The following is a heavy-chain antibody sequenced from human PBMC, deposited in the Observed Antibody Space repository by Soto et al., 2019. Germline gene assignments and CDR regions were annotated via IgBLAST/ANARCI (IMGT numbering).Heavy chain of an antibody. CDR2: IGISGDT. J-gene: IGHJ4*02. CDR1: GFTFSKFD. D-gene: IGHD2-15*01. Sequence: VRLSCEASGFTFSKFDMHWVRQPTGKGLEWVSTIGISGDTYYAVSVKGRFTISRDNAKNSLSLQMNSLRAGDTALYFCARGQEVGAHFFDSWGQGTQVTVSS. CDR3: ARGQEVGAHFFDS. V-gene: IGHV3-13*04.